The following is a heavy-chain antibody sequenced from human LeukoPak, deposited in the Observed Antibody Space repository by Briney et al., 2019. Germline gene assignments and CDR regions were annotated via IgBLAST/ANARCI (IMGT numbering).Heavy chain of an antibody. V-gene: IGHV3-43D*03. CDR1: GFTCDDDA. D-gene: IGHD6-13*01. J-gene: IGHJ4*02. Sequence: GGSLRLSCEASGFTCDDDAMHWVRQAPGKGLEWVSLISWDGGSTYYADSVKGRFTISRDNSKNSLYLQMNSLRAEDTALYYCAKDMWLGWEDSSSWYGAFEYWGQGTLVTVSS. CDR2: ISWDGGST. CDR3: AKDMWLGWEDSSSWYGAFEY.